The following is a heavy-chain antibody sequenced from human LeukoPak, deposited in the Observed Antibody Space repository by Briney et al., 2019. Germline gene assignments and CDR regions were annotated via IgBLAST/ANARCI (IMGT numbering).Heavy chain of an antibody. J-gene: IGHJ1*01. CDR1: GFIFSSYA. CDR3: AKRVVVGATSPYSDFQH. D-gene: IGHD1-26*01. V-gene: IGHV3-23*01. CDR2: ISGIGDTT. Sequence: RGSLRLSCAASGFIFSSYAMGWVRQAPGKGLEWVSAISGIGDTTHYADSVKGRFTISRDNSKNTLFLQMDSLRGEDTAVYYCAKRVVVGATSPYSDFQHWGQGTLVTVSS.